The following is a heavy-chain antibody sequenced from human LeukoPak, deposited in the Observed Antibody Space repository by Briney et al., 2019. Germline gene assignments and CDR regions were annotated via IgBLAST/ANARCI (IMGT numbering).Heavy chain of an antibody. D-gene: IGHD2-2*01. CDR2: IWYDGSNK. Sequence: SGGSLRLSCAASGLIVSSSYMSWVRQAPGKGLEWEAVIWYDGSNKYYADSVKGRFTISRDNFKNTLYLQMNSLRAEDTAVYYCARGSGGYCSSTSCLYFDAFDIWGQGTMVTVSS. CDR1: GLIVSSSY. V-gene: IGHV3-33*08. J-gene: IGHJ3*02. CDR3: ARGSGGYCSSTSCLYFDAFDI.